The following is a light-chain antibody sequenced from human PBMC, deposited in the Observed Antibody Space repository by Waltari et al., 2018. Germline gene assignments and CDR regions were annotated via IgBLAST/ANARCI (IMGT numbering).Light chain of an antibody. J-gene: IGKJ3*01. CDR2: GVS. Sequence: EIVLTQSPGTLSLSPGERANLYCRASQTFRSNYLAWYRQKPGQAPRLLIYGVSTRASGIPDRFSGSGSGTDFTLTISRLEPEDFAVYYCQHYDSRPFTFGPGTKVDLK. V-gene: IGKV3-20*01. CDR3: QHYDSRPFT. CDR1: QTFRSNY.